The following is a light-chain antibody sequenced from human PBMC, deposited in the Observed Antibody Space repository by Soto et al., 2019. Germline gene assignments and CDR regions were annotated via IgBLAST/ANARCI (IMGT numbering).Light chain of an antibody. Sequence: DIVMTQSPDPLAVSLGERATINCKSSQSLLYSSNNKNYLAWYQQRPGQPPKLLIYWASTRESGVPDRFSGSGSGTDFTLTISSLQAEDVAVYYCQQYYSTPLTFGGGTKVEIK. J-gene: IGKJ4*01. CDR3: QQYYSTPLT. V-gene: IGKV4-1*01. CDR1: QSLLYSSNNKNY. CDR2: WAS.